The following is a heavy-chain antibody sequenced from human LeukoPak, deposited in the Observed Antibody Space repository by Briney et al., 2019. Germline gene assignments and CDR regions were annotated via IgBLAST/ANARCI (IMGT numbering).Heavy chain of an antibody. Sequence: SETLSLTCTVSGGSISSGGYYWSWIRQPPGKGLEWIGYIYYSGSTYYNPSLKSRVTISVDTSKNQFSLKLSSVTAADTAVYYCARVTDLEMATDYWGQGTLVTVSS. CDR2: IYYSGST. D-gene: IGHD5-24*01. CDR1: GGSISSGGYY. V-gene: IGHV4-31*03. CDR3: ARVTDLEMATDY. J-gene: IGHJ4*02.